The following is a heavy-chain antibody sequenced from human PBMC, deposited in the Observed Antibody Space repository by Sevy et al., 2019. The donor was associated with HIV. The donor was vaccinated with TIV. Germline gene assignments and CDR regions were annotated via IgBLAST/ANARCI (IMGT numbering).Heavy chain of an antibody. V-gene: IGHV4-34*01. Sequence: SETLSLTCAVYGGSFSGYYWSWIRQPPGKGLEWIGEINHSGSTNYNPSLKSRVTISVDTSKNQFSLKLSSVTAADTAVYYCAGGRRTYCSGGSCYSNYFDYWGQGTLVTVSS. CDR2: INHSGST. CDR1: GGSFSGYY. D-gene: IGHD2-15*01. J-gene: IGHJ4*02. CDR3: AGGRRTYCSGGSCYSNYFDY.